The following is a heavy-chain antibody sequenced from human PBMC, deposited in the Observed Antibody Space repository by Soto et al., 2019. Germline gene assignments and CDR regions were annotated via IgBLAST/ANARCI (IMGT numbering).Heavy chain of an antibody. D-gene: IGHD3-16*01. Sequence: EVQLVESGGGLIQPGGSLRLSCAVSGFTVSNNYMSWVRQAPGKGLEGVSVIYSGGYTAYGDSVKGRFTISRDNSKNTIYPQMNTRRADAAAVFFWGTQRGGGGYWGQGTLVTVSS. J-gene: IGHJ4*02. CDR1: GFTVSNNY. CDR3: GTQRGGGGY. V-gene: IGHV3-53*01. CDR2: IYSGGYT.